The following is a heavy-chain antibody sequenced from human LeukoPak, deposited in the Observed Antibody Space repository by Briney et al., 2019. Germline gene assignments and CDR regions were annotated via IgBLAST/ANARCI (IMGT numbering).Heavy chain of an antibody. J-gene: IGHJ4*02. V-gene: IGHV3-23*01. CDR3: AKDSHWNYANIYYFDY. D-gene: IGHD1-7*01. CDR2: IGPSGDNT. CDR1: GFTFSNYG. Sequence: PGGSLRLSCAASGFTFSNYGMDWVRQAPGKGLEWVSGIGPSGDNTYYADSVKGRFTISRDNSRNTVLLQMNSLTAEDTAVYYCAKDSHWNYANIYYFDYWGQGTLVTVSS.